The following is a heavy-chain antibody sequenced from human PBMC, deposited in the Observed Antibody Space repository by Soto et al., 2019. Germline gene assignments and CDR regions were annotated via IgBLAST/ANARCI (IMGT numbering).Heavy chain of an antibody. CDR1: GFSLTNSGVG. Sequence: QITLKESGPPLVEPTQTLTLTCSFSGFSLTNSGVGVGWFRQAPGKALECLGIIYWDNDRRHNPSLKTRLTITKDTSTNQVVLSMTYMEPVDTGTYYSAHRASYSAWDVGWFDSWGQGTPVTVS. CDR3: AHRASYSAWDVGWFDS. CDR2: IYWDNDR. J-gene: IGHJ5*01. V-gene: IGHV2-5*02. D-gene: IGHD2-15*01.